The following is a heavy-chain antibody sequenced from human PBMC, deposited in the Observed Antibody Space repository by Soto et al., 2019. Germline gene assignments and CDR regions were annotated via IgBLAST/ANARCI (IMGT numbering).Heavy chain of an antibody. V-gene: IGHV4-30-2*01. Sequence: SETLSLTCAVSGGSISSGGYSWSWIRQPPGKGLEWIGYIYHSGSTYYNPSLKSRVTISVDRSKNQFSLKLSSVTAADTAVYYRARTPDIWGQGTMVTVSS. J-gene: IGHJ3*02. CDR2: IYHSGST. CDR3: ARTPDI. CDR1: GGSISSGGYS.